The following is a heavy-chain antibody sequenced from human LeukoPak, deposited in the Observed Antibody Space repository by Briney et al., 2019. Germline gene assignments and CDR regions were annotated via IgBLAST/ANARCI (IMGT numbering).Heavy chain of an antibody. J-gene: IGHJ5*02. Sequence: PSETLSLTCAVYGGSFSGYYWSWIRQPPGKGLEWIGEINHSGSTNYNPSLKSRVTISVDTSKNQFSLKLSSVTAADTAVYYCAVMGSSSWYNWFDPWGQGTLVTVSS. CDR1: GGSFSGYY. V-gene: IGHV4-34*01. D-gene: IGHD6-13*01. CDR3: AVMGSSSWYNWFDP. CDR2: INHSGST.